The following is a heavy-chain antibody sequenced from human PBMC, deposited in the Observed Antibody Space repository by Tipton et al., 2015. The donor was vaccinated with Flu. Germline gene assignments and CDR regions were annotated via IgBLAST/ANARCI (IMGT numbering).Heavy chain of an antibody. CDR1: GFDVSSSS. J-gene: IGHJ5*01. D-gene: IGHD6-19*01. CDR3: VRDGGWGGNYGDNWFDS. V-gene: IGHV3-53*01. Sequence: SLRLSCAGSGFDVSSSSLSWVRQAPGTGLEWVALIKKDGRTYYADSVKGRFTISRDNSQNTLYLQMDSLRAADTALYYCVRDGGWGGNYGDNWFDSWGQGSLVTVSS. CDR2: IKKDGRT.